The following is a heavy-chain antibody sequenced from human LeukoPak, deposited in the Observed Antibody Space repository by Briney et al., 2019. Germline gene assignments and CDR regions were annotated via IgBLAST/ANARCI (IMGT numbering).Heavy chain of an antibody. V-gene: IGHV3-23*01. D-gene: IGHD5-12*01. CDR1: GFSFSNYA. CDR3: ARSSLSGYDYYFDY. CDR2: ISGSGDKT. Sequence: GGSLRLSCAASGFSFSNYAMSWVRQAPGGGLEWVSAISGSGDKTFHADSVKGRFTISRDNAKNSLYLQMNSLRAEDTAVYYCARSSLSGYDYYFDYWGQGTLVTVSS. J-gene: IGHJ4*02.